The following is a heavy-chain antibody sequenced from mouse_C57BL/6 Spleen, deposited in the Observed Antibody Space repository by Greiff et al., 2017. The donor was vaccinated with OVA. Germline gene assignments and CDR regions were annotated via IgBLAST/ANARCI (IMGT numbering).Heavy chain of an antibody. J-gene: IGHJ2*01. CDR1: GYTFTSYW. Sequence: QVQLQQSGAELVKPGASVKMSCKASGYTFTSYWITWVKQRPGQGLEWIGDIYPGSGSTNYNEKFKSKATLTVDTSSSTAYMQLSSLTSEDSAVYYCARSYYYGSSFFDYWGQGTTLTVSS. CDR2: IYPGSGST. CDR3: ARSYYYGSSFFDY. D-gene: IGHD1-1*01. V-gene: IGHV1-55*01.